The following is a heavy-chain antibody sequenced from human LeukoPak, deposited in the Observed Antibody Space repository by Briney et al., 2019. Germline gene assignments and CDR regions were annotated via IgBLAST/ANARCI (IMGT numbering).Heavy chain of an antibody. CDR1: GFTFSSYA. Sequence: PGGSLRLSCAASGFTFSSYAMHWVRQAPGKGLEYVSAISSNGGSTYYANSVKGRFTISRDNSKNTLYLQMGSLRAEDMAVYYCARDKGPYDFWSGYFGSWGQGTLVTVSS. V-gene: IGHV3-64*01. CDR2: ISSNGGST. D-gene: IGHD3-3*01. J-gene: IGHJ5*02. CDR3: ARDKGPYDFWSGYFGS.